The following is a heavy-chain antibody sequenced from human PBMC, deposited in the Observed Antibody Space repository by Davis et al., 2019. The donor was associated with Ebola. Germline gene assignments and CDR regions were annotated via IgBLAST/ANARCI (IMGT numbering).Heavy chain of an antibody. CDR1: GYTFDDYA. V-gene: IGHV3-9*01. CDR2: ISWNSGSI. CDR3: ARRVDY. J-gene: IGHJ4*02. Sequence: SLKISCTASGYTFDDYAMHWVRQAPGKGLEWVSGISWNSGSIGYAESVRGRFTISRDNAKNSLYLQMNSLRAEDTAVYYCARRVDYWGQGTLVTVSS.